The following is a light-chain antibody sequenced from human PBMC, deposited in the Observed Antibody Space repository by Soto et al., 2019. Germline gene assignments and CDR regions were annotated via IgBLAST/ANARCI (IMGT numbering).Light chain of an antibody. CDR2: NDN. Sequence: QAVVTQPPSASGTPGQRVTISCSGSSSNIGSNTVHWYQQLPGTTPKLLIYNDNQRPSGVPDRFSGSKSGTSASLAISGLQSEDEADYYCAAWDDSLHGVFGGGTKLTVL. CDR1: SSNIGSNT. CDR3: AAWDDSLHGV. J-gene: IGLJ3*02. V-gene: IGLV1-44*01.